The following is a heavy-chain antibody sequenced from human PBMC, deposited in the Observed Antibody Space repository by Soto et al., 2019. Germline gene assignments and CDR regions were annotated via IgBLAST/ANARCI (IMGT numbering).Heavy chain of an antibody. V-gene: IGHV3-33*01. J-gene: IGHJ4*02. D-gene: IGHD6-13*01. CDR1: GFTFSSYG. CDR2: IWYDGSNK. CDR3: ARDLASSSWYPHY. Sequence: GGSLRLSCAASGFTFSSYGMHWVRQAPGKGLEWVAVIWYDGSNKYYADSVKGRFTISRDNSKNTLYLQMNSLRAGDTAVYYCARDLASSSWYPHYRGQVSLVPLST.